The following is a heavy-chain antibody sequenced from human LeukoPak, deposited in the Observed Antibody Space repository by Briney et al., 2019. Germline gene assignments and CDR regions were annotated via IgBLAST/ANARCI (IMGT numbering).Heavy chain of an antibody. J-gene: IGHJ4*02. CDR1: GFTFSSYG. D-gene: IGHD1-26*01. Sequence: GGSLRLPCAASGFTFSSYGMHWVRQAQGKGLEWVAFIRYDGSNKYYADSVKGRFTISRDNSKNTLYLQMNSLRAEDTAVYYCAKGMAGAPTFDYWGQGTLVTVSS. V-gene: IGHV3-30*02. CDR2: IRYDGSNK. CDR3: AKGMAGAPTFDY.